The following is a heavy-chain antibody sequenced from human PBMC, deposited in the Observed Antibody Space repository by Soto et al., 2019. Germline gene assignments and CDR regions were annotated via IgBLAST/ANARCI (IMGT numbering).Heavy chain of an antibody. CDR3: AREPFCSGGSCPIDY. J-gene: IGHJ4*02. CDR2: ISSSGSTI. D-gene: IGHD2-15*01. V-gene: IGHV3-11*01. Sequence: GGSLRLSCAASGFTFSDYYMSWIRRAPGKGLEWVSYISSSGSTIYYADSVKGRFTISRDNAKNSLYLQMNSLRAEDTAVYYCAREPFCSGGSCPIDYWGQGTLVTVSS. CDR1: GFTFSDYY.